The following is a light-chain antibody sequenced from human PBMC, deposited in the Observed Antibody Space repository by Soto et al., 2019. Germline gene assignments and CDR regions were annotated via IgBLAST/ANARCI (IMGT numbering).Light chain of an antibody. V-gene: IGKV1-13*02. CDR2: DAS. J-gene: IGKJ4*01. CDR1: KGIRSA. Sequence: AIQLTLYPSSLPASVGDRVTITCRASKGIRSALAWYQQKPGKAPNLLIYDASSLESGVPSRISGSGSGTDFTLTISSLQPEDCATYYCQKFNSYPRTFGGGTKVALK. CDR3: QKFNSYPRT.